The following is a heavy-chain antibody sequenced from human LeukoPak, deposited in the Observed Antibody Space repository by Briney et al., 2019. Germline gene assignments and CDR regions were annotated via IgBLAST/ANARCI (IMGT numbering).Heavy chain of an antibody. CDR1: GRSISSSSYY. D-gene: IGHD5-12*01. CDR3: ARGGGVATILPFDY. CDR2: IYYSGST. Sequence: SETLSLTCTVSGRSISSSSYYWGWIRQPRGKGREWVGSIYYSGSTNYHPSLKSRVTISVDTSKNQFSLKLSSVTAADTAVYYCARGGGVATILPFDYWGQGTLVTVSS. J-gene: IGHJ4*02. V-gene: IGHV4-39*07.